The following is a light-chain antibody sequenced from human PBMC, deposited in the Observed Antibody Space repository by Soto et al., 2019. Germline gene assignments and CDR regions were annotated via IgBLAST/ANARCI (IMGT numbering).Light chain of an antibody. V-gene: IGLV2-14*01. Sequence: QSALTQPASVSGSPGQSITISCTGTSSDVGGYNYVSWYQQHPGKAPKLMIYDVSNRPSGVSNRFSGSKSGNTASLTISGLQAEDEADYYCSPYTSCSTLYVFGTGTKVTVL. CDR2: DVS. CDR1: SSDVGGYNY. J-gene: IGLJ1*01. CDR3: SPYTSCSTLYV.